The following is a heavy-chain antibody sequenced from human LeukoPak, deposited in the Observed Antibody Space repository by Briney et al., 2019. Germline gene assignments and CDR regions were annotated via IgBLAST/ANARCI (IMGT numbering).Heavy chain of an antibody. CDR1: GFTFSSYS. D-gene: IGHD4-17*01. J-gene: IGHJ4*02. V-gene: IGHV3-21*01. Sequence: GSLRLSCAASGFTFSSYSMNWVRQAPGKGLEWVSSISSSSSYIYYADSVKGRFTISRDNAKNSLYLQMNSLRAEDTAVYYCARGFYGDYSGDYWGQGTLVTVSS. CDR3: ARGFYGDYSGDY. CDR2: ISSSSSYI.